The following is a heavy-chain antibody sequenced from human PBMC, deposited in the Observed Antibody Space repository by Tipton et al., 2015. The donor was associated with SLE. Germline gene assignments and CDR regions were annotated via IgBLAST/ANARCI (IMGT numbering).Heavy chain of an antibody. CDR2: IYYSGST. Sequence: TLSLTCTVSGGSVSSGSYYWSWIRQPPGKGLEWIGYIYYSGSTNYNPSLKSRVTISVDTSKNQFSLKLSSVTAADTAVYYCARAEHITMVRGVITPFDYWGQGTMVTVSS. D-gene: IGHD3-10*01. J-gene: IGHJ4*03. V-gene: IGHV4-61*01. CDR3: ARAEHITMVRGVITPFDY. CDR1: GGSVSSGSYY.